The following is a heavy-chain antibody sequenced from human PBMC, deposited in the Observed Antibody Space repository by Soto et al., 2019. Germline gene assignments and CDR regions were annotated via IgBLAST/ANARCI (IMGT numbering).Heavy chain of an antibody. CDR2: TYYNGDT. J-gene: IGHJ4*02. Sequence: SETLSLTCTVSDDSFRGADYYWSWIRQPLGKGPEWIGYTYYNGDTKYNPALKSRVTMSVDTSQNQFSLRLSSVAAADTAVYFCARGTGYIDGWRTFDFWGRGILVTVSS. CDR1: DDSFRGADYY. V-gene: IGHV4-61*08. CDR3: ARGTGYIDGWRTFDF. D-gene: IGHD5-18*01.